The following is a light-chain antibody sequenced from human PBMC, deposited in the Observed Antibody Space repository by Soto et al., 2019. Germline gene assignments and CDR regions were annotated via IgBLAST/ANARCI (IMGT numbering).Light chain of an antibody. J-gene: IGLJ1*01. V-gene: IGLV2-8*01. Sequence: QSVLAQPPSASGSPGQSVTISCTGTSSDVGGYNYVSWYQQHPGKAPKLMIYEVSKRPSGVPDRFSGSKSGNTASLNVSGLQAEDEADYYCSSRTVFGTGTKVTVL. CDR3: SSRTV. CDR2: EVS. CDR1: SSDVGGYNY.